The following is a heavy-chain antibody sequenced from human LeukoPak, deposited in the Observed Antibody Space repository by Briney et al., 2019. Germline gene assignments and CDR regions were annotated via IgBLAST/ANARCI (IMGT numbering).Heavy chain of an antibody. V-gene: IGHV3-23*01. CDR3: AKDASATSNLRFLEWLSPNYFDY. D-gene: IGHD3-3*01. CDR2: ISGSGGST. J-gene: IGHJ4*02. CDR1: GFTFSSYA. Sequence: GGSLRLFCAASGFTFSSYAMSWVRQAPGKGLEWVSAISGSGGSTYYADSVKGRFTISRDNSKNTLYLQMNSLRAEDTAVYYCAKDASATSNLRFLEWLSPNYFDYWGQGTLVTVSS.